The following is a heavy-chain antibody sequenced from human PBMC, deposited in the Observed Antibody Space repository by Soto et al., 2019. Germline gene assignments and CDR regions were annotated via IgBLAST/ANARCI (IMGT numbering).Heavy chain of an antibody. D-gene: IGHD2-2*01. CDR3: AKDHVVPAAPPGY. CDR2: ISYDGSNK. J-gene: IGHJ4*02. CDR1: GFTFSSYG. Sequence: PGGSLRLSCAASGFTFSSYGMHWVRKVPGKGLEWVAVISYDGSNKYYADSVKGRFTISRDNSKNTLYLQMNSLRAEDTAVYYWAKDHVVPAAPPGYWGQGTLVTVSS. V-gene: IGHV3-30*18.